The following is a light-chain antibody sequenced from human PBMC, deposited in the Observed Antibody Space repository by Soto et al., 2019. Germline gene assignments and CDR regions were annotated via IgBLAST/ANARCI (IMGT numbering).Light chain of an antibody. CDR2: KAS. V-gene: IGKV1-5*03. J-gene: IGKJ1*01. CDR1: QTISSW. CDR3: QHYNSYSEA. Sequence: DIHMTKSPSTLSGSVGDRVTITCRASQTISSWLAWYQQKPGKAPKLLIYKASTLKSGVPSRFSGSGSGTEFTLTISSLQPDDFATYYCQHYNSYSEALGQGTK.